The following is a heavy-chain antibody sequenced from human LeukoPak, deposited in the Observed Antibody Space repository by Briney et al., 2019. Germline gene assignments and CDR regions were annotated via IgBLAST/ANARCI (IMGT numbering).Heavy chain of an antibody. CDR3: AKRRYDTSSLDWFDP. J-gene: IGHJ5*02. D-gene: IGHD6-13*01. CDR1: GFTFSSYG. Sequence: GGTLRLSCAASGFTFSSYGMSWVRQAPGKGLEWVSTISATGANTYYADSVEGRFTISRDNSKSTLYLQMNSLRVEDAAVYYCAKRRYDTSSLDWFDPWGQGTLVTVSS. CDR2: ISATGANT. V-gene: IGHV3-23*01.